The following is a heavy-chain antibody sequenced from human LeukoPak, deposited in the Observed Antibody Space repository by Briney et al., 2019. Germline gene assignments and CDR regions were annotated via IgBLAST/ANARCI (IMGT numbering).Heavy chain of an antibody. Sequence: GESLKISCKGSGNSFTNYWIAWVRQMSGKGLEWMGIIYPGDSDTRYSPSFEGQVTISADKSISTAYLQWSSLKASDTAMYYCARGYCSGGSCYGGFDYWGQGPLVTVSS. V-gene: IGHV5-51*01. CDR3: ARGYCSGGSCYGGFDY. D-gene: IGHD2-15*01. CDR2: IYPGDSDT. CDR1: GNSFTNYW. J-gene: IGHJ4*02.